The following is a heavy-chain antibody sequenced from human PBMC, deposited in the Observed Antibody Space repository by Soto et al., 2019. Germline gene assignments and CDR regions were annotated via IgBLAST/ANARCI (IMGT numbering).Heavy chain of an antibody. D-gene: IGHD3-10*01. Sequence: QVQLVQSGAEVKKPGSSVKVSCKASGGTFSSYTISWVRQAPGQGLEWMGRIIPILGIANYPQKFQGRVTITADKSTSTAYMELSSLRSEDTAVYYCARGYYGSGSYYPLDYWGQGTLVTVSS. V-gene: IGHV1-69*02. J-gene: IGHJ4*02. CDR1: GGTFSSYT. CDR2: IIPILGIA. CDR3: ARGYYGSGSYYPLDY.